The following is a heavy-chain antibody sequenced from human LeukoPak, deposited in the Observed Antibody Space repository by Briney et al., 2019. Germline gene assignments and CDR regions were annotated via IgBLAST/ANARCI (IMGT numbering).Heavy chain of an antibody. V-gene: IGHV5-51*01. CDR2: IFPGDSDT. CDR3: ARGIVGVTGAVFDV. Sequence: GESLKISCEGSGYTFSNFWIGWVRQVPGKGPEWMGIIFPGDSDTRYSPSFQGQVTISADKSINTAYLQWNSLKASDTAMYYCARGIVGVTGAVFDVWGQGTMVTVSS. J-gene: IGHJ3*01. CDR1: GYTFSNFW. D-gene: IGHD1-26*01.